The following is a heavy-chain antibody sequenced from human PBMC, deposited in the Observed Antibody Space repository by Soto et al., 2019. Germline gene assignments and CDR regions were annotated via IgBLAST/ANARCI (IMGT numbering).Heavy chain of an antibody. CDR1: GYSFTHCW. J-gene: IGHJ6*02. Sequence: PGESLNIPCKATGYSFTHCWIGWARQMPGQGLGSMGTIYPGDSDTRYGPAFEGQVTISADKTITTAYLQWSSLKASDTAVYFCARRRRYCTSKSCLGHYYHTLDVWGQGTTVTVSS. CDR3: ARRRRYCTSKSCLGHYYHTLDV. CDR2: IYPGDSDT. D-gene: IGHD2-2*01. V-gene: IGHV5-51*01.